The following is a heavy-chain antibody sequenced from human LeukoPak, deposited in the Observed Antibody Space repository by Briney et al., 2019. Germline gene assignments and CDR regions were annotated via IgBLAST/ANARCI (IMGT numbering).Heavy chain of an antibody. CDR3: ARDLLERLLPDY. CDR2: IIPILGIT. CDR1: GGTFSSYA. D-gene: IGHD3-3*01. Sequence: SVKVSCKASGGTFSSYAISWMRQAPGQGLEWMGRIIPILGITNYAQKFQGRVTITADKSTSTAYMGLSSLRSEDTAVYYCARDLLERLLPDYWGQGTLVTVSS. J-gene: IGHJ4*02. V-gene: IGHV1-69*04.